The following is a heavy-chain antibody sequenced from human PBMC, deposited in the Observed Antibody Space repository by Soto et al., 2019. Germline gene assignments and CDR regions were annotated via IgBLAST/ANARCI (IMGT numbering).Heavy chain of an antibody. J-gene: IGHJ4*02. Sequence: SETLSLTYAVSGGSISSSNWWSWVRQPPGKGLEWIGEIYHSGSTNYNPSLKSRVTISVDTSKNQFSLKLSSVTAADTAVYYCARRVVVSETFDYWGQGTLVTVSS. V-gene: IGHV4-4*02. D-gene: IGHD2-2*01. CDR2: IYHSGST. CDR3: ARRVVVSETFDY. CDR1: GGSISSSNW.